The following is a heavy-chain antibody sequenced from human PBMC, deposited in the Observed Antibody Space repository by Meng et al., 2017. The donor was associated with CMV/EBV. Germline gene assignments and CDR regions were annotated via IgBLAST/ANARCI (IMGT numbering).Heavy chain of an antibody. CDR3: ARDLSFGSFDY. J-gene: IGHJ4*02. CDR1: GGSISSGVYY. V-gene: IGHV4-31*03. D-gene: IGHD3-10*01. Sequence: CTVSGGSISSGVYYWSWLRQHPGKGLEWIGYIYYSGDTYYNPSLKSRVTISADTSKNQFSLKLSSVTAADTAVYYCARDLSFGSFDYWGQGTLVTVSS. CDR2: IYYSGDT.